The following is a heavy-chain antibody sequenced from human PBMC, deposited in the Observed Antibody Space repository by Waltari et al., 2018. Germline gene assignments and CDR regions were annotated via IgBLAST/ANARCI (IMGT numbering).Heavy chain of an antibody. CDR1: GFTFSSYA. D-gene: IGHD2-15*01. J-gene: IGHJ4*02. CDR3: AKDIVVVVAATGIDY. V-gene: IGHV3-30*01. CDR2: ISYDGSNK. Sequence: QVQLVESGGGVVQPGRSLRLSCAASGFTFSSYAMHWVRQAPGKGLEWVAVISYDGSNKYYADSGKGRFTISRDNSKNTLYLQMNSLRAEDTAVYYCAKDIVVVVAATGIDYWGQGTLVTVSS.